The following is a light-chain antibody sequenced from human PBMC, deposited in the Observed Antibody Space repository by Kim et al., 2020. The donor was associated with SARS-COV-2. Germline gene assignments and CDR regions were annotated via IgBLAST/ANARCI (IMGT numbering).Light chain of an antibody. J-gene: IGKJ1*01. V-gene: IGKV3-15*01. CDR2: DAS. Sequence: EMVMTQSPGTLSVSPGERATLSCRASESIGNNLAWYQQKPGQAPRLLVYDASTRASGIPARFSGSGSETEFSLTISSLQSDDFAVYCCQQYNYWPPTFGQGTKVDIK. CDR1: ESIGNN. CDR3: QQYNYWPPT.